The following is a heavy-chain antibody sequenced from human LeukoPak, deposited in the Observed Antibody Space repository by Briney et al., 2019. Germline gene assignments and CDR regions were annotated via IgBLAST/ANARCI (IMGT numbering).Heavy chain of an antibody. V-gene: IGHV5-51*01. CDR1: GCSFTSYW. CDR3: ARQVVDYGGTPHLDY. D-gene: IGHD4-23*01. CDR2: IYPGDSDT. J-gene: IGHJ4*02. Sequence: GESLKISCKGSGCSFTSYWIGWVRQMPRKGLEWMGIIYPGDSDTRYSPSFQGQVTISADKSISTAYLQWSSLKASDTAMYYCARQVVDYGGTPHLDYWGQGTLVTVSS.